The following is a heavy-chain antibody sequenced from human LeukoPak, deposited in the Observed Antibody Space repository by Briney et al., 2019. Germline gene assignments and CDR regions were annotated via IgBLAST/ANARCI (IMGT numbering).Heavy chain of an antibody. CDR3: ARLPCPGGGCPYWYFDL. Sequence: SETLSLTCTVSGGXISNINYYWGWIRQPPGKDLEWIASVYYRGNSNYNPSLQSRVTISVDTSKNQFSLRLSSVTAADTAVYYCARLPCPGGGCPYWYFDLWGRGILATVSS. D-gene: IGHD2-8*02. CDR2: VYYRGNS. V-gene: IGHV4-39*01. CDR1: GGXISNINYY. J-gene: IGHJ2*01.